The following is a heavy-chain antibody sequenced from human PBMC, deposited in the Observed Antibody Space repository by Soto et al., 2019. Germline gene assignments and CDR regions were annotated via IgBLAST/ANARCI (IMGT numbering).Heavy chain of an antibody. Sequence: GVLRLSCAASGFTFSSYWMHWVRQAAGKGLVWVSRINMDGSSTNYADSVKGRFTISRDNAKNTLYLQMNSLRADDTAVYYCARGPRGLYGNDYWGQGALVTVSS. J-gene: IGHJ4*02. CDR3: ARGPRGLYGNDY. V-gene: IGHV3-74*01. D-gene: IGHD4-4*01. CDR1: GFTFSSYW. CDR2: INMDGSST.